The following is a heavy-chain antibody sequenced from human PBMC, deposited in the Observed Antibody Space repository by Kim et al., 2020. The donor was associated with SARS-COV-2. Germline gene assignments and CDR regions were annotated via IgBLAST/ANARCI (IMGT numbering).Heavy chain of an antibody. V-gene: IGHV3-33*01. CDR2: IRYDGSNK. D-gene: IGHD3-10*01. CDR1: GFTFSSYG. J-gene: IGHJ6*02. Sequence: GGSLRLSCAASGFTFSSYGIHWVRQAPGKGLEWVAVIRYDGSNKYYADSVKGRFTISRDNSKNTLYLQMNSLRAEDTAVYYCVREGRFGEDLSGMDVWGQGTTVTVSS. CDR3: VREGRFGEDLSGMDV.